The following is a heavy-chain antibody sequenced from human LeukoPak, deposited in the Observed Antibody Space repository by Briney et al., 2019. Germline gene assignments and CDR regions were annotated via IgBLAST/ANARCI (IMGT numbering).Heavy chain of an antibody. V-gene: IGHV3-74*03. J-gene: IGHJ4*02. CDR2: INSDGSST. CDR3: ARRGADYYGSGSYDY. D-gene: IGHD3-10*01. Sequence: GGSLRLSCAASGFTFSSYWMHWVRQAPGKGLVWVSRINSDGSSTTYADSVKGRFTISRDNAKNTLYLQMNSLRAEDTAVYYCARRGADYYGSGSYDYWGQGTLVTVSS. CDR1: GFTFSSYW.